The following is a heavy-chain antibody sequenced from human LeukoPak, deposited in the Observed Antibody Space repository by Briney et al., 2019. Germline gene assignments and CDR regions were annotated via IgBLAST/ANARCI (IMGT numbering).Heavy chain of an antibody. D-gene: IGHD4-17*01. V-gene: IGHV1-69*05. CDR1: GDTFSSYA. J-gene: IGHJ4*02. CDR2: IIPIFGTA. CDR3: ACHYGDGLGGFDY. Sequence: EASVKVSCKASGDTFSSYAISWVRQAPGQGLEWMGRIIPIFGTANYAQKFQGRVTITTDESTSTAYMELSSLRSEDTAVYYCACHYGDGLGGFDYWGQGTLVTVSS.